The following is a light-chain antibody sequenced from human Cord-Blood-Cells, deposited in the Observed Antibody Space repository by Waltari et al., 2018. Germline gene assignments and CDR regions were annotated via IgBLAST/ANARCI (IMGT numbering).Light chain of an antibody. J-gene: IGKJ2*01. CDR3: QQYSSSPYT. Sequence: EIVLTQSPGTLSLSPGERATLSCRASQSVSSSYLAWYQQKPGEAPRLLIYGASIRATGIPDRFSGSGSGTDFTLTISRLEPEDVAVYYCQQYSSSPYTFGQGTKLEIK. V-gene: IGKV3-20*01. CDR1: QSVSSSY. CDR2: GAS.